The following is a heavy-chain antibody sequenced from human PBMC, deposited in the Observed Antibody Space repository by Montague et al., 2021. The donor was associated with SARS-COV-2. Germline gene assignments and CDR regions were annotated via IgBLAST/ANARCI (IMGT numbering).Heavy chain of an antibody. CDR2: INADGNEQ. CDR3: VRGGGSGWPFEN. CDR1: GFTYRGSW. D-gene: IGHD6-19*01. V-gene: IGHV3-7*01. J-gene: IGHJ4*02. Sequence: SMRLSCAAYGFTYRGSWLSWVRQAPGKGLEWVANINADGNEQNYVDSVKGRFTISRDNAQNSLYLRLRSLRVEDTSLSYCVRGGGSGWPFENWGQGALVTVSS.